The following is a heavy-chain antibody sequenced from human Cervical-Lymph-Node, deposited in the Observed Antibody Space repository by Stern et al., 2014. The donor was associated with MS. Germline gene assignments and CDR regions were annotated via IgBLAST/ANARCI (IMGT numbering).Heavy chain of an antibody. J-gene: IGHJ4*02. CDR3: ARGGQYSSGWYVG. D-gene: IGHD6-19*01. Sequence: QVQLQESGPGLVKPSQTLSLTCTVSGGSISSGSYYWSWIRQPAGKGLEWIGRIYTRGSTNYNPSLKSRVTISVDTSQNQFSLKLSSVTAADTAVYYCARGGQYSSGWYVGWGQGTLVTVSS. CDR2: IYTRGST. V-gene: IGHV4-61*02. CDR1: GGSISSGSYY.